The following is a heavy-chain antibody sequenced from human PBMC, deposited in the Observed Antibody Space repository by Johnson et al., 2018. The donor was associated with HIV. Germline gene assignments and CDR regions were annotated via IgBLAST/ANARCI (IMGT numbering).Heavy chain of an antibody. CDR3: ARDMMGNSDDAFDI. V-gene: IGHV3-20*04. CDR1: GFGFSDYG. CDR2: ITSNGAHT. J-gene: IGHJ3*02. D-gene: IGHD3-16*01. Sequence: VQLVESGGDVVRPGGSLRLSCAASGFGFSDYGMSWVRQVPGKGLEWVSGITSNGAHTAYADSVKGRFTISRDNDKRSLYLQMNSLRAEDTAVYYCARDMMGNSDDAFDIWGQGTMVIVSS.